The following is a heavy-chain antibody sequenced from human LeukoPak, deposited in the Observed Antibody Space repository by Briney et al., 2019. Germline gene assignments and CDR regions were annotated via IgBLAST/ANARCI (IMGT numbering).Heavy chain of an antibody. V-gene: IGHV4-59*01. J-gene: IGHJ4*02. D-gene: IGHD6-19*01. CDR3: ARHEYSSGWYVN. CDR1: GGSISSYY. Sequence: PSETLSLTCTVSGGSISSYYWSWIRQPPGKGLEWIGYIYYSGSTNYNPSLKSRVTISVDTSKNQFSLKLSSVTAADTAVYYCARHEYSSGWYVNWGQGTLVTVSS. CDR2: IYYSGST.